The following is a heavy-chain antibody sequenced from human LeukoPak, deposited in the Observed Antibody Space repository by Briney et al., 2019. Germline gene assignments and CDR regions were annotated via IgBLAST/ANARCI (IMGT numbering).Heavy chain of an antibody. D-gene: IGHD4-11*01. J-gene: IGHJ2*01. CDR2: IYCCGNP. CDR1: GFTVRDNY. Sequence: GGSLRLSCAASGFTVRDNYMSWVRPPPGKGLEWVSLIYCCGNPFYPDSVRGRFTISRDDSKNTLSLQINSVRAEDTAVYYCARAVTTGYFDLWGRGTLVTVSS. CDR3: ARAVTTGYFDL. V-gene: IGHV3-66*01.